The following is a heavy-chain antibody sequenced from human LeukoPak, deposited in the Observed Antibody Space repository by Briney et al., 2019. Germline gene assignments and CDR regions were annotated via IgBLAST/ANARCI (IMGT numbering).Heavy chain of an antibody. Sequence: GGSLRLSCAASGFTVSSNYMSWVRQAPGKGLEWVSVIYSGGSTYYADSVKGRFTVSRHNSKNTLYLQMNSLRAEDTAVYYCARGGTTVPFDYWGQGTLVTVSS. CDR1: GFTVSSNY. CDR2: IYSGGST. V-gene: IGHV3-53*04. J-gene: IGHJ4*02. D-gene: IGHD4-17*01. CDR3: ARGGTTVPFDY.